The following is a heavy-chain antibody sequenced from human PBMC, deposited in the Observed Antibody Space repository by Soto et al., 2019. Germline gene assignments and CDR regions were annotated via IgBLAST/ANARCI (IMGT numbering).Heavy chain of an antibody. CDR1: GFTFSSYA. CDR3: PRVGAVAGTTFDY. J-gene: IGHJ4*02. D-gene: IGHD6-19*01. Sequence: GGSLRLSCAASGFTFSSYAMHWVRQAPGKGLEWVAVISYDGSNKYYADSVKGRFTISRDNSKNTLYLQMTSLRAEDKAVYYCPRVGAVAGTTFDYWGQGILVTVSS. CDR2: ISYDGSNK. V-gene: IGHV3-30-3*01.